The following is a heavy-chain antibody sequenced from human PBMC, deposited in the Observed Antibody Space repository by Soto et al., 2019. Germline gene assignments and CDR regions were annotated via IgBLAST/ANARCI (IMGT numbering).Heavy chain of an antibody. CDR1: GGTFRTSA. CDR2: IMPVFPTP. V-gene: IGHV1-69*12. CDR3: ARDKDRQQLGGNYYYIMDV. J-gene: IGHJ6*01. Sequence: QVQLVQSGAEVKKPGSSVKVSCKTSGGTFRTSAISWVRQAPGQGIEWMGGIMPVFPTPDYAQKFQGRVTITADESTGTAYMELSSLRSEDTAVYYCARDKDRQQLGGNYYYIMDVWGQGTTVTVSS. D-gene: IGHD3-3*02.